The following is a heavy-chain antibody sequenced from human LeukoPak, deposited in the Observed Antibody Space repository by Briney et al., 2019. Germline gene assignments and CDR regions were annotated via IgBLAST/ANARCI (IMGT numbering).Heavy chain of an antibody. CDR2: IYYSGST. Sequence: SETLSLTCTVSGDSISSYYWSWIRQPPGKGLEWIGYIYYSGSTNYNPSLKSRVTISVDTSKNQFSLKLSSVTAADTAVYYCARGSTRGFDPWGQGTLVTVSS. V-gene: IGHV4-59*08. J-gene: IGHJ5*02. CDR3: ARGSTRGFDP. D-gene: IGHD2-2*01. CDR1: GDSISSYY.